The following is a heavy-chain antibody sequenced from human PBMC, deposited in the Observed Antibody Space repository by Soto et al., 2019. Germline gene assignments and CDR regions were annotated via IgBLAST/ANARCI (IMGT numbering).Heavy chain of an antibody. J-gene: IGHJ5*02. CDR2: ISGSGGST. Sequence: PGGSLRLSCAASGFTFSSYAMSWVRQAPGKGLEWVSAISGSGGSTYYADSVKGRFTISRDNSKNTLYLQMNSLRAEDTAVYYCAKSRPNTYYDFWSGYSSGGFDPWGQGTLVTVSS. D-gene: IGHD3-3*01. CDR1: GFTFSSYA. CDR3: AKSRPNTYYDFWSGYSSGGFDP. V-gene: IGHV3-23*01.